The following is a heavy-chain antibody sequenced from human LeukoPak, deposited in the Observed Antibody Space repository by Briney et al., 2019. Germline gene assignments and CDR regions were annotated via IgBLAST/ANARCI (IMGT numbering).Heavy chain of an antibody. CDR2: ISYDGSNK. Sequence: GGSLRLSCAASGFTFSSYAMHWVRHAPGKGLEWVAVISYDGSNKYYADSVKGRFTISRDNSKNTLYLQINSLRAEDTAVYYCARDGRPWYDSSGQGAFDIWGQGTMVTVSS. J-gene: IGHJ3*02. CDR3: ARDGRPWYDSSGQGAFDI. CDR1: GFTFSSYA. V-gene: IGHV3-30-3*01. D-gene: IGHD3-22*01.